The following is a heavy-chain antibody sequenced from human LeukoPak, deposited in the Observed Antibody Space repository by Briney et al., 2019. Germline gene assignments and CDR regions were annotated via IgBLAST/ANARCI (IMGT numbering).Heavy chain of an antibody. CDR1: GFTFGSYW. D-gene: IGHD3-9*01. J-gene: IGHJ4*02. Sequence: GGSLRLSCAASGFTFGSYWMTWVRQPPGKGLEWVANIKEDGSEKNYVDSMKGRFIISRDNAKNSLYLQLNSLRAEDTAVYYCARDTGYFNFDFWGQGTLVTVSS. V-gene: IGHV3-7*01. CDR3: ARDTGYFNFDF. CDR2: IKEDGSEK.